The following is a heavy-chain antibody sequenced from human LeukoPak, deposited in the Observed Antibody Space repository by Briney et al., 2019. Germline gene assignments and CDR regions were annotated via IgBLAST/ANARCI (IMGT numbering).Heavy chain of an antibody. Sequence: ASVKVSCKASGYTFTTYDINWVRQATGQGLEWRGWMNPNSGNTGYAQKFQGRVTMTRNTSMGTAYMELNSLRSEDTAVYYCARANYYGSGKKDLDYWGQGTLVTVSS. V-gene: IGHV1-8*01. CDR1: GYTFTTYD. CDR3: ARANYYGSGKKDLDY. J-gene: IGHJ4*02. D-gene: IGHD3-10*01. CDR2: MNPNSGNT.